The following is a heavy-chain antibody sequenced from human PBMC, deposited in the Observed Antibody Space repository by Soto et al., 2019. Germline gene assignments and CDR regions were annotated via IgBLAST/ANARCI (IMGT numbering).Heavy chain of an antibody. D-gene: IGHD3-3*01. CDR3: ARDGSGHDFWDVPWYFES. V-gene: IGHV4-59*01. CDR1: GGSISTSY. J-gene: IGHJ4*02. CDR2: VSHIGST. Sequence: QLQLQESGPGLVKPSETLSLTCTVSGGSISTSYWSWIRQPPGQGLEWLGYVSHIGSTKYNPSLKKRVTISIDTSQNQLSLKLESVSAADTSLYYCARDGSGHDFWDVPWYFESGGQGTLVTVSS.